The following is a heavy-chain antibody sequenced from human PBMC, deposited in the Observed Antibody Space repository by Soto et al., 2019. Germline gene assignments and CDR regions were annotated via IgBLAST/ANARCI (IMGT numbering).Heavy chain of an antibody. Sequence: GASVKVSCKESGYTFTSYGSSWVRQAHGQGLEWMGWISAYNGNTNYAQKLQGRVTMTTDTSTSTAYMELRSLRSDDTAVYYCARDGLAGYDFWSGYGLYYYGMDVWGQGTTVTVSS. J-gene: IGHJ6*02. CDR3: ARDGLAGYDFWSGYGLYYYGMDV. CDR1: GYTFTSYG. D-gene: IGHD3-3*01. CDR2: ISAYNGNT. V-gene: IGHV1-18*01.